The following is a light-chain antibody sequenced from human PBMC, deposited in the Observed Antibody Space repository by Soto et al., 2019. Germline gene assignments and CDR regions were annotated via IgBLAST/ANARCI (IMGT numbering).Light chain of an antibody. CDR1: QSHSRSY. V-gene: IGKV3-20*01. CDR3: HQYDGSPTT. J-gene: IGKJ5*01. CDR2: GAS. Sequence: IVLTPSPGTLSLSPGERATLSYRARQSHSRSYLAWYQQKNAQAPSHLISGASKRANGIPARFSGGGSGTEFSLTISRLQPEDFALYFCHQYDGSPTTFGQGTRLEIK.